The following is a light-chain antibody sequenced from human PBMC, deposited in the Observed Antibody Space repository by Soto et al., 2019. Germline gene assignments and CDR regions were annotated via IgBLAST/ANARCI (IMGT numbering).Light chain of an antibody. CDR2: DAS. J-gene: IGKJ5*01. CDR1: QSISSW. CDR3: QQYNSYWIT. V-gene: IGKV1-5*01. Sequence: DIQMTQSPSTLSASVGDRVTITCRASQSISSWLAWYQQKPGKAPKLLIYDASSLESGVPSRFSGSGSGTEFPLTISSLQPDDFATYYCQQYNSYWITFGQGTRLEIK.